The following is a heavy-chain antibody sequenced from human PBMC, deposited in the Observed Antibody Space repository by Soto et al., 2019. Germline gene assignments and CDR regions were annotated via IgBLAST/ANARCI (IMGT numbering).Heavy chain of an antibody. CDR1: GFTFSSYA. Sequence: QVQLVESGGGVVQPGRSLRLSCAASGFTFSSYAMHWVRQAPGKGLEWVAVISYDGSNKYYADSVQGRFTISRDNSKNTLHRQMNGLRAEDTAVYYCARVRGQWELNLSWFDPWGQGTLVTVSS. CDR3: ARVRGQWELNLSWFDP. CDR2: ISYDGSNK. D-gene: IGHD1-26*01. V-gene: IGHV3-30-3*01. J-gene: IGHJ5*02.